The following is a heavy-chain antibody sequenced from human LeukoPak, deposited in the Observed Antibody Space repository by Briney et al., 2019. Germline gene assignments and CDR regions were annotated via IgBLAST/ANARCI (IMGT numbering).Heavy chain of an antibody. Sequence: SETLSLTCAVYGGSFSGYYWSWIRQPPGKGLEWIGEINHSGSTNYNPSLKSRVTISVDTSKNQFSLELSSVTAADTAVYYCARGWGYYGSGRTPHYFDYWGQGTLVTVSS. CDR1: GGSFSGYY. D-gene: IGHD3-10*01. CDR3: ARGWGYYGSGRTPHYFDY. J-gene: IGHJ4*02. CDR2: INHSGST. V-gene: IGHV4-34*01.